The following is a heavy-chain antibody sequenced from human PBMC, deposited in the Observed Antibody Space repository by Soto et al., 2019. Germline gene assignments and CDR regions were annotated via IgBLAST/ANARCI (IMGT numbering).Heavy chain of an antibody. D-gene: IGHD3-10*01. CDR3: ARAGSGSYYGGSWFDP. CDR1: GFTFSSYS. Sequence: GWSLRLSCAASGFTFSSYSMNWVRQAPGKGLEWVSYISSSSSTIYYADSVKGRFTISRDNAKNSLYLQMNSLRDEDTAVYYCARAGSGSYYGGSWFDPWGQGNMVTV. J-gene: IGHJ5*02. V-gene: IGHV3-48*02. CDR2: ISSSSSTI.